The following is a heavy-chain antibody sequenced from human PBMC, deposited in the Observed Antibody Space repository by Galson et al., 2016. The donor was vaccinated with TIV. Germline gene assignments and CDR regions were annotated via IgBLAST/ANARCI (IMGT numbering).Heavy chain of an antibody. Sequence: SLRLSCAASGFTFSSYWMSWVRQAPGQGLEWVARIKEDGSEKYSVDSMKCRFTISRDNAKNSLYLQMNSLRAEDTGVFYCVREKDYGGGKFDFWGKGVLVTVSA. CDR3: VREKDYGGGKFDF. D-gene: IGHD4-23*01. J-gene: IGHJ4*02. CDR1: GFTFSSYW. CDR2: IKEDGSEK. V-gene: IGHV3-7*04.